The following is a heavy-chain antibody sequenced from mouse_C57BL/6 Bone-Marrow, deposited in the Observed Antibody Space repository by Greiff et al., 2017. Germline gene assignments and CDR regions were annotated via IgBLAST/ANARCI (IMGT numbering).Heavy chain of an antibody. CDR1: GFSLTSYG. D-gene: IGHD1-1*01. Sequence: VQLVESGPGLVAPSQSLSITCTVSGFSLTSYGVDWVRQSPGKGLEWLGGIWGVGSTNYTSDLKSRLSISNDISKCQFFLKMYSLLTDYTAMYYCACVFITTVVGGYWGQGTTLTVS. V-gene: IGHV2-6*01. J-gene: IGHJ2*01. CDR2: IWGVGST. CDR3: ACVFITTVVGGY.